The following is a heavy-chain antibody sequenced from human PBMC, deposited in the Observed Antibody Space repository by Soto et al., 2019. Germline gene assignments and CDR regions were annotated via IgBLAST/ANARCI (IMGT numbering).Heavy chain of an antibody. J-gene: IGHJ4*02. Sequence: VQLVESGGGVVQPGRSLRLSCAASGFTFSIYGMHWVRQAPGKGLEWVALISYDGSIKEYADSVMGRFTMSRDNSQNTLYLQMVSLRTEDTAVYYCAKAITLVRGGFDSWGQGTLVTVSS. CDR2: ISYDGSIK. CDR3: AKAITLVRGGFDS. V-gene: IGHV3-30*18. CDR1: GFTFSIYG. D-gene: IGHD3-10*01.